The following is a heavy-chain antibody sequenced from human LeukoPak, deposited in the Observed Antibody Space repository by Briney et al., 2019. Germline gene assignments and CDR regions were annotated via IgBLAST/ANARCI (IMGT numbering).Heavy chain of an antibody. CDR1: GGSVSSSSYY. V-gene: IGHV4-61*01. Sequence: SETLSLTCTVSGGSVSSSSYYWGWIRQPPGKGLEWIGYIYYSGSTKYNPSLKSRVTISVDTSKNQFSLKLSSLTAADTAVYYCTTIEYSSSIVYWGQGTLVTVSS. D-gene: IGHD6-6*01. CDR2: IYYSGST. J-gene: IGHJ4*02. CDR3: TTIEYSSSIVY.